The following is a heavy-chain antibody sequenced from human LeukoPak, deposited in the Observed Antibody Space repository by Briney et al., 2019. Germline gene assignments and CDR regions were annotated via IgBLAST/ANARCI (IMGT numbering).Heavy chain of an antibody. J-gene: IGHJ4*02. Sequence: PSETLSLTCTVSGGSISSYYWSWIRQPPGKGLEWIGYIYYSGTTNYNPSLKSRVTISVGTSKNQFSLKLSSVTAADTAVYYCARGVYIVAAQYGYWGQGTLVTVSS. D-gene: IGHD6-13*01. CDR2: IYYSGTT. CDR1: GGSISSYY. CDR3: ARGVYIVAAQYGY. V-gene: IGHV4-59*01.